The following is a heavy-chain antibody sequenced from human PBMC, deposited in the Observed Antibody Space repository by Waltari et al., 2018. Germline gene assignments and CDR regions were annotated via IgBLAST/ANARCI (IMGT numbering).Heavy chain of an antibody. CDR2: VDPEDGET. Sequence: EVHLTQSGAEVKKPGATVKISCKASGYSFTDPFLHWARQAPGKGPEWIGRVDPEDGETTLAEKFEGRVTITADTSTDTAYMDLSRLRSEDTALYYCMTLPIFGLVIKNYWGQGTLVTVSS. V-gene: IGHV1-69-2*01. CDR1: GYSFTDPF. J-gene: IGHJ1*01. D-gene: IGHD3-3*01. CDR3: MTLPIFGLVIKNY.